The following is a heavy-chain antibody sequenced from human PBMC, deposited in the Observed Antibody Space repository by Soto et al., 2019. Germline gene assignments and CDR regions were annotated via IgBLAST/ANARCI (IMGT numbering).Heavy chain of an antibody. CDR3: ARGHKNSMVRGVIRWFDP. D-gene: IGHD3-10*01. CDR2: IYHSGST. CDR1: GGSISSGGYS. Sequence: SETLSLTCAVSGGSISSGGYSWSWIRQPPGKGLEWIGYIYHSGSTYYNPSLKSRVTISVDRSKNQFSLKLSSVTAADTAVYYCARGHKNSMVRGVIRWFDPWGQGTLVTVSS. V-gene: IGHV4-30-2*01. J-gene: IGHJ5*02.